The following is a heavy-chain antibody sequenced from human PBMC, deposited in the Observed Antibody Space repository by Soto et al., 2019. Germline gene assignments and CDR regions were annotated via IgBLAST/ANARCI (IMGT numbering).Heavy chain of an antibody. J-gene: IGHJ5*02. Sequence: SETLSLTCAVSGYSISSGYYWGWIRQPPGKGLEWIGSIYHSGSTYYNQSLKSRVTISVDTSKNQFSLKLSSATAADTAVYYCARDPGSSSSWGSNQNWFDPWGQGTLVTVSS. V-gene: IGHV4-38-2*02. CDR1: GYSISSGYY. CDR3: ARDPGSSSSWGSNQNWFDP. D-gene: IGHD6-6*01. CDR2: IYHSGST.